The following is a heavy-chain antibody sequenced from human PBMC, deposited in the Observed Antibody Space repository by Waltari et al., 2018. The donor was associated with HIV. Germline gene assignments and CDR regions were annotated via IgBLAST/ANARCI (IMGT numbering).Heavy chain of an antibody. Sequence: QVQLVESGGGVVQPGRSLRLSCAASGFTFSSYGMHWVRRAPGKGLEWVAVIWYDGSNKYYADSVKGRFTIPRDNSKNTLYLQMNSLRAEDTAVYYCARRPWGYSGYDNYFDYWGQGTLVTVSS. CDR2: IWYDGSNK. CDR1: GFTFSSYG. J-gene: IGHJ4*02. D-gene: IGHD5-12*01. V-gene: IGHV3-33*01. CDR3: ARRPWGYSGYDNYFDY.